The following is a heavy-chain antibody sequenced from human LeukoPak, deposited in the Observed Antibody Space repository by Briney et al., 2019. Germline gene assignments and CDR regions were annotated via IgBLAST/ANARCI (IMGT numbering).Heavy chain of an antibody. CDR2: ISYDGSNK. Sequence: GGSLRLSCAASGFTFSSYGMHWVRQAPGKGLEWVAVISYDGSNKYYADSVKGRFTISRDNAKNSLYLQMNSLRDEDTAVYYCARVAPRGLVLSDFWGQGTLVTVSS. CDR3: ARVAPRGLVLSDF. CDR1: GFTFSSYG. J-gene: IGHJ4*02. V-gene: IGHV3-30*03. D-gene: IGHD3-16*02.